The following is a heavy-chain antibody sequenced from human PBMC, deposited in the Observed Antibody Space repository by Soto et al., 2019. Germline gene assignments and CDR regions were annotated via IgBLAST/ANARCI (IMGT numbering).Heavy chain of an antibody. J-gene: IGHJ6*03. V-gene: IGHV3-23*01. D-gene: IGHD6-6*01. CDR3: AKVAARDGSHLYYMDV. Sequence: GGSLRLSCAAFGFTFSNYGMRWVRQAPGKGLEWVSAISGSGAYTYYADSVKGRLTISRDNSKNTLSLQMNSLRAEDSAVYYCAKVAARDGSHLYYMDVWGKGTTVTVSS. CDR1: GFTFSNYG. CDR2: ISGSGAYT.